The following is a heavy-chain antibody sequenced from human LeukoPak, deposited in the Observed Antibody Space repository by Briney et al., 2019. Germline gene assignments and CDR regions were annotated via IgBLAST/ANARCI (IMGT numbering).Heavy chain of an antibody. J-gene: IGHJ4*02. CDR2: INSDGSIT. V-gene: IGHV3-74*01. D-gene: IGHD1-1*01. CDR3: ARELERRPYNFDY. CDR1: GFTFSDYY. Sequence: PGGSLRLSCAASGFTFSDYYMSWIRQAPGKGLVWVSRINSDGSITTYADSVKGRSTISRDNAKNTLYLQMNSLRAEDTAVYFCARELERRPYNFDYWGQGTPVTVSS.